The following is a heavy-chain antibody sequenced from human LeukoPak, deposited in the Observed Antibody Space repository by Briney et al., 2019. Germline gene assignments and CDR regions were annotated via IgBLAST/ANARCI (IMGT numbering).Heavy chain of an antibody. D-gene: IGHD5-12*01. CDR1: GFTFSSYG. CDR3: AKGLYSGYTMDV. J-gene: IGHJ6*03. CDR2: ISGSGGST. Sequence: GGSLRLSCAASGFTFSSYGMSSVRQAPGKGLEWVSAISGSGGSTYYADSVKGRFTISRDNSKNTLYLQMNSLRAEDTAVYYCAKGLYSGYTMDVWGKGTTVTISS. V-gene: IGHV3-23*01.